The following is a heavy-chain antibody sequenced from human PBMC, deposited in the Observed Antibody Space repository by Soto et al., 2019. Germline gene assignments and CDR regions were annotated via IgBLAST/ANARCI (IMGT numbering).Heavy chain of an antibody. D-gene: IGHD3-9*01. CDR1: KIAFNTYG. V-gene: IGHV3-23*01. CDR2: ISGSGGST. J-gene: IGHJ4*02. Sequence: GSLRLSCVASKIAFNTYGMSWVRQAPGKELEWVSTISGSGGSTFYADSVKGRFTISRDNSKNTLYLQMNSLRAEDTAVYFCASSGAGTGLRFYVKWGQGTLVTVS. CDR3: ASSGAGTGLRFYVK.